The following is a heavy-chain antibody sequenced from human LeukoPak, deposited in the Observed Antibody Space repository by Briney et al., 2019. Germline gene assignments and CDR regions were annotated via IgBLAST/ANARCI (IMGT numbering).Heavy chain of an antibody. J-gene: IGHJ5*02. D-gene: IGHD6-19*01. CDR1: GYTFTGYY. V-gene: IGHV1-2*02. CDR2: INPNSGGT. Sequence: ASVKVSCKASGYTFTGYYMHWVRQAPGQGLEWMGCINPNSGGTNYAQKFQGRVTMTRDTSISTAYMELSRLRSDDTAVYYCARDGIAVAHNWFDPWGQGTLVTVSS. CDR3: ARDGIAVAHNWFDP.